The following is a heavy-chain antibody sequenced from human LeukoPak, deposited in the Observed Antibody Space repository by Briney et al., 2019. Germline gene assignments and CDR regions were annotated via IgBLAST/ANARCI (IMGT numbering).Heavy chain of an antibody. CDR1: GYTFTSYY. Sequence: ASVKVSCKASGYTFTSYYMHWVRQAPGQGLEWMGIINPSGGSTSYAQKFQGRVTMTRDTSTSTVYMGLSSLRSEDTAVYYCARSTIFGVAEGALDYWGQGTLVTVSS. D-gene: IGHD3-3*01. J-gene: IGHJ4*02. CDR3: ARSTIFGVAEGALDY. CDR2: INPSGGST. V-gene: IGHV1-46*01.